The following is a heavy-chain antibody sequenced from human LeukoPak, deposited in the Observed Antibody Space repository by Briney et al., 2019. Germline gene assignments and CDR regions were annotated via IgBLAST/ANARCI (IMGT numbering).Heavy chain of an antibody. V-gene: IGHV3-48*02. Sequence: PGGSLRLSCAASGFTFSSYAMSWVRQAPGKGLEWVSFISSSSSATYYADSVKGRFTISRDNAKHSLYLQMDSLRDDDTAVYYCARDSPTSLGTIDYWGQGTLVTVSS. CDR3: ARDSPTSLGTIDY. J-gene: IGHJ4*02. CDR2: ISSSSSAT. CDR1: GFTFSSYA. D-gene: IGHD7-27*01.